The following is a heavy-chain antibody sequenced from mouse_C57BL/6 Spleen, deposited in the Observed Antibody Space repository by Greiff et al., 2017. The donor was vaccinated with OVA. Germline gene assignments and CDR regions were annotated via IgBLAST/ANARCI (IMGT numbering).Heavy chain of an antibody. V-gene: IGHV1-64*01. CDR2: IHPNSGST. D-gene: IGHD1-1*01. J-gene: IGHJ4*01. CDR3: AREGNLSPYAMDY. CDR1: GYTFTSYW. Sequence: QVQLKQPGAELVKPGASVKLSCKASGYTFTSYWMHWVKQRPGQGLEWIGMIHPNSGSTNYNEKFKSKATLTVDKSSSTAYMQLSSLTSEDSAVYYCAREGNLSPYAMDYWGQGTSVTVSS.